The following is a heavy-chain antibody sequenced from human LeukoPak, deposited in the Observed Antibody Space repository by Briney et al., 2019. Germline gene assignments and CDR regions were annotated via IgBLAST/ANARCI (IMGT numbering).Heavy chain of an antibody. Sequence: PGGSLRLSCAASGFTFSSSWLHWVRHAPGRGLVWVSRISSDVTNTAYGDSVKGRFTISRDNAKNTLYLQMNSLRVNDTGVYYCARGDWGSALFWGRGTMVTVSS. J-gene: IGHJ3*01. CDR1: GFTFSSSW. V-gene: IGHV3-74*01. CDR2: ISSDVTNT. D-gene: IGHD7-27*01. CDR3: ARGDWGSALF.